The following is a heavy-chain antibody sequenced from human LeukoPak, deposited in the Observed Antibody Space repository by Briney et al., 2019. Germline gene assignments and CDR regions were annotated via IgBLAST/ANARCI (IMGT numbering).Heavy chain of an antibody. D-gene: IGHD1-26*01. CDR2: IYYSGST. J-gene: IGHJ4*02. CDR3: GRNRVVGAPNFDY. V-gene: IGHV4-59*01. Sequence: SETLSLTCTVSDGSISSYYWTWIRQPPGKGLEWLGYIYYSGSTNYNPSLKSRVTISLDTSKNQFSLRLTSVTAADTAVYYCGRNRVVGAPNFDYWGQGTLVTVFS. CDR1: DGSISSYY.